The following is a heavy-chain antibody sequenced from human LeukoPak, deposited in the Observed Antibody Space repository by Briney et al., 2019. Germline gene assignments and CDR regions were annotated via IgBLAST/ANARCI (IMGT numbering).Heavy chain of an antibody. J-gene: IGHJ4*02. CDR2: VYHSGTT. CDR1: GDSISSGDYY. D-gene: IGHD1-14*01. CDR3: ARVREAETNPCPAH. V-gene: IGHV4-30-2*01. Sequence: SETLSLTCTVSGDSISSGDYYWRWIRQPPGKGLEWIGYVYHSGTTYYNPSLRSRVTISVDRSENQFSLKLSSVTAADTAVYYCARVREAETNPCPAHWGQGTLVTVSS.